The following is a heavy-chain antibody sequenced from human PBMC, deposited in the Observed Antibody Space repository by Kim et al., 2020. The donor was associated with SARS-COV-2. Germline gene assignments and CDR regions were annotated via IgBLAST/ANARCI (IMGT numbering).Heavy chain of an antibody. V-gene: IGHV3-30-3*01. J-gene: IGHJ4*02. CDR2: GGRQT. CDR3: AREWGF. D-gene: IGHD3-16*01. Sequence: GGRQTYHEDSVKGRFTISRDNSKNLVYLQMNSLGEEDTTVYYCAREWGFWGQGTLVTVLS.